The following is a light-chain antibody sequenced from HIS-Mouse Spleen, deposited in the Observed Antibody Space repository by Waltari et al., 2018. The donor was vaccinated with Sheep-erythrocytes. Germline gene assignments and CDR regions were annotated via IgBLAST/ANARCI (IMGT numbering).Light chain of an antibody. CDR2: GAS. CDR1: QSVSNSY. V-gene: IGKV3D-7*01. J-gene: IGKJ1*01. CDR3: QQDYNLRT. Sequence: EIVMTQSPATLSLSPGERATLSCRASQSVSNSYLSWYQQKPGQAPRLLIYGASTRATGIPARFSGSGSGTDFTLTISSLQPEDFAVYYCQQDYNLRTFGQGTKVEIK.